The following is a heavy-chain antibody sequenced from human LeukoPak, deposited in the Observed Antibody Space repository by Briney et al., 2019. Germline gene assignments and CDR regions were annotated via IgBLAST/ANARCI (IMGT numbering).Heavy chain of an antibody. Sequence: GGSLRLSCAASGFTFTMFGIHWVRQAPGKGLEWVSVIWFDGSKTYYADSVKGRFTISRDTSQNTVFLQTNSLRAEDTAVYYCVRDTGYNKYGMDVWGKGTTVTVSS. CDR2: IWFDGSKT. CDR3: VRDTGYNKYGMDV. V-gene: IGHV3-33*01. CDR1: GFTFTMFG. D-gene: IGHD1-14*01. J-gene: IGHJ6*04.